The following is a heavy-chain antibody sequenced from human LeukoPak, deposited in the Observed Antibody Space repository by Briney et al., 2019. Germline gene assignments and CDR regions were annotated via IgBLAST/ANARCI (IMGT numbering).Heavy chain of an antibody. CDR1: AFMFSGHW. V-gene: IGHV3-7*03. CDR2: IKEDGSER. Sequence: GGSLRLSCEGSAFMFSGHWMNWVRQTPGKGLEWVASIKEDGSERQYVDSVKGRFSISRDNTKGSLFLQLNSLRAEDTAVYYCARGPLYYDFWSGYYDYWGQGTLITVSS. D-gene: IGHD3-3*01. J-gene: IGHJ4*02. CDR3: ARGPLYYDFWSGYYDY.